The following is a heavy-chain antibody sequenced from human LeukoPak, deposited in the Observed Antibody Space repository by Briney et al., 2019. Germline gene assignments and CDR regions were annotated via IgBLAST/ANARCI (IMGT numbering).Heavy chain of an antibody. V-gene: IGHV3-23*01. CDR2: ITGSGGNT. Sequence: GGSLRLSCAASGFIFSSYSMSWVRQAPGMGLEWVSVITGSGGNTYYAGSVKGRFTISKDNSKNTVYLQMSSLRVDDTAVYYCAKAASSSRPSYYYGMDVWGQGTTVTVSS. J-gene: IGHJ6*02. CDR1: GFIFSSYS. CDR3: AKAASSSRPSYYYGMDV. D-gene: IGHD6-13*01.